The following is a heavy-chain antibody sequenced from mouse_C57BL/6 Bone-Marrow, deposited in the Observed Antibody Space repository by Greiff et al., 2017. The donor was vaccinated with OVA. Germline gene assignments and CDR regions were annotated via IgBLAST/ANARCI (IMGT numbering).Heavy chain of an antibody. CDR3: ARNYGSNWYFDV. Sequence: QVQLQQPGAELVRPGTSVKLSCKASGYTFTSYWMHWVKQRPGQGLEWIGVIDPSDSYTNYNQKFKGKATLTVDTSSSTAYMQLSSLTSEDSAVYYCARNYGSNWYFDVWGTGTTVTVSS. CDR1: GYTFTSYW. CDR2: IDPSDSYT. J-gene: IGHJ1*03. V-gene: IGHV1-59*01. D-gene: IGHD1-1*01.